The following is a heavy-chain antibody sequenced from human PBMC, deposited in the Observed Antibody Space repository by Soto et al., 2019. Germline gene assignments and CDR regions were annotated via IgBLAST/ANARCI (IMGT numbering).Heavy chain of an antibody. V-gene: IGHV3-7*01. CDR3: ARGGNGYENWPPYYYYGMDV. CDR2: IKQDGGQT. Sequence: EVQLVESGGGFVHPGGSLRLSCAASGFTFDSYWMTWVRQAPGKGLEWVAHIKQDGGQTYYVDSVKGRFTISRDNAKTSLYLQMNSLRAEDTSVYFCARGGNGYENWPPYYYYGMDVWGQGTTVTVSS. D-gene: IGHD5-12*01. CDR1: GFTFDSYW. J-gene: IGHJ6*02.